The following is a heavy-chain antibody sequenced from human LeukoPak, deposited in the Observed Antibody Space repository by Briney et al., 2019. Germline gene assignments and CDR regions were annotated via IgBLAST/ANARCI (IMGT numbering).Heavy chain of an antibody. D-gene: IGHD2-2*01. CDR3: AKDSGPLVVPAAQAYFDY. Sequence: QPGGSLRLSCAASGFTFDDYAMHWVRQVPGKGLGWVSGISWNSGSIGYADSVKGRFTISRDNAKNSLYLQMNSLRAEDTALYYCAKDSGPLVVPAAQAYFDYWGQGTLVTVSS. CDR1: GFTFDDYA. V-gene: IGHV3-9*01. J-gene: IGHJ4*02. CDR2: ISWNSGSI.